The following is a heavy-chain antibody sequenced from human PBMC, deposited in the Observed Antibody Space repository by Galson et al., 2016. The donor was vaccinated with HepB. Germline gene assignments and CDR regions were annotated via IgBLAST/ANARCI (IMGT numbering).Heavy chain of an antibody. CDR1: GDSVSSSTAA. CDR3: VKGPPAYHYYGMDY. V-gene: IGHV6-1*01. J-gene: IGHJ4*02. CDR2: TQYRSKWES. D-gene: IGHD3-10*01. Sequence: CAISGDSVSSSTAAWHWIRQSPSRGLEWLARTQYRSKWESHYADSVRSRVTVIPDTSKNLLTLQVNSVSPEDTAVYYCVKGPPAYHYYGMDYWGQGTLVTVSS.